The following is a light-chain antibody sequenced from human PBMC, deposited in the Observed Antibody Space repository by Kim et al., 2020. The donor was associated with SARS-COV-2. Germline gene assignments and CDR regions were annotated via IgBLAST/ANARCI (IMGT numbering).Light chain of an antibody. CDR1: QSVRSGY. V-gene: IGKV3-20*01. CDR3: QQYTGSPIT. CDR2: DAS. Sequence: VLTQSPGTLSLSPGERATLSCRASQSVRSGYLAWYQQKPGQAPRLLIYDASSRATGIPDRFSGSGSGTDFTLTISRLELEDFAVYYCQQYTGSPITFGQGTRLEIK. J-gene: IGKJ5*01.